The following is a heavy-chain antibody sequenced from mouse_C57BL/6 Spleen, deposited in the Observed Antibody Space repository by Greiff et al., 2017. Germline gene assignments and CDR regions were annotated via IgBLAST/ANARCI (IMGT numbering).Heavy chain of an antibody. CDR2: ISNGGGST. CDR3: ARGGYGYYFDY. D-gene: IGHD1-1*02. J-gene: IGHJ2*01. Sequence: EVKLVESGGGLVQPGGSLKLSCAASGFTFSDYYMYWVRQTPEKRLEWVAYISNGGGSTYYPDTVKGRFTISRDNAKNTLYLQMSRLKSEDTAMYYCARGGYGYYFDYWGQGTTLTVSS. V-gene: IGHV5-12*01. CDR1: GFTFSDYY.